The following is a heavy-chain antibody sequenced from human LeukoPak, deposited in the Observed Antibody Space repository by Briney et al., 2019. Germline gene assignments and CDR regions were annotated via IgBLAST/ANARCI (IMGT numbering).Heavy chain of an antibody. CDR2: ISSSSSYI. D-gene: IGHD6-13*01. V-gene: IGHV3-21*01. Sequence: PGGSLRLSCAASGFTFSSYAMSWVRQAPGKGLEWVSSISSSSSYIYYADSVKGRFTISRDNAKNSLYLQMNSLRAEDTAVYYCARDSIAAAGTPDYWGQGTLVTVSS. CDR3: ARDSIAAAGTPDY. CDR1: GFTFSSYA. J-gene: IGHJ4*02.